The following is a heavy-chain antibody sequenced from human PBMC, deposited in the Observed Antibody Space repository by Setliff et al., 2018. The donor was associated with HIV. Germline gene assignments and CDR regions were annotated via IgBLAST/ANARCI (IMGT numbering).Heavy chain of an antibody. CDR2: MNPNSGNT. CDR3: ARRKTHSGSFHDAFAI. D-gene: IGHD1-26*01. J-gene: IGHJ3*02. CDR1: GYTFTSYD. Sequence: ASVKVSCKASGYTFTSYDINWVRQAAGQGLEWMGWMNPNSGNTGCAQKFQGRLTITMNTSISTAYMGLSSLRSEDTAVYYCARRKTHSGSFHDAFAIWGQGTMVTVSS. V-gene: IGHV1-8*03.